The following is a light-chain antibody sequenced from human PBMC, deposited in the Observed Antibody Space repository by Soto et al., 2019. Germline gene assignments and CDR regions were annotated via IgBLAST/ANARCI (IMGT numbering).Light chain of an antibody. CDR2: GAS. CDR1: QSVSSN. J-gene: IGKJ4*01. Sequence: EIVMTQSPATLSVSPGERATLSCRASQSVSSNLAWYQQKPGQAPRLLIYGASIRATGITARFSGSGSGTEFTLTYSSLQSEDFAVYYCQQSNTWPLTFGGGTKVEIK. V-gene: IGKV3D-15*01. CDR3: QQSNTWPLT.